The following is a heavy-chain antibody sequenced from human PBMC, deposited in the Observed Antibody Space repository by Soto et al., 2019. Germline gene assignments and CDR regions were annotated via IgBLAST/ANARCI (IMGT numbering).Heavy chain of an antibody. J-gene: IGHJ4*02. CDR1: KFTFSSYW. CDR2: IKEDGSEK. Sequence: GGSLRLSCTASKFTFSSYWMNWVRQAPGKGLEWVANIKEDGSEKYYVDSVKGRFTISRDNAKNSVSLQMNSLRADDTAVYYCAASSGWLFDYWGQGTLVTVSS. V-gene: IGHV3-7*03. D-gene: IGHD6-19*01. CDR3: AASSGWLFDY.